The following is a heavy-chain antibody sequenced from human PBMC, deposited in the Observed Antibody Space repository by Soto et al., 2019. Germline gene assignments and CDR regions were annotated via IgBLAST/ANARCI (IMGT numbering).Heavy chain of an antibody. CDR3: ARDSAVRGYSSSSDSDY. CDR2: INAGNGNT. J-gene: IGHJ4*02. Sequence: ASVKVSCKASGYTFTSYAMHWVRQAPGQRLEWMGWINAGNGNTKYSQKFQGRVTITRDTSASTAYMELSSLRSEDTAVYYCARDSAVRGYSSSSDSDYWGQGTLVTVSS. CDR1: GYTFTSYA. V-gene: IGHV1-3*01. D-gene: IGHD6-6*01.